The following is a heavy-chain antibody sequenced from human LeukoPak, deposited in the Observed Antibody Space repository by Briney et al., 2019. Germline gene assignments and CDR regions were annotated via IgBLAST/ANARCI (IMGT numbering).Heavy chain of an antibody. CDR2: ISGSGGST. V-gene: IGHV3-23*01. J-gene: IGHJ4*02. D-gene: IGHD3-16*02. CDR3: AKADNYIWGSDRNFDY. CDR1: GFTFSSYA. Sequence: TGGSLRLSCAASGFTFSSYAMGWVRQAPGKGLEWVSAISGSGGSTYYADSVKGRFTISRDNSKNTLNLQMNSLRAEDTAVYYSAKADNYIWGSDRNFDYWGQGTLVTVSS.